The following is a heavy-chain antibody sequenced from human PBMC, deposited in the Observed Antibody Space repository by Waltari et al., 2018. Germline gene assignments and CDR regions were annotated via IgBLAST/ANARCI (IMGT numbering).Heavy chain of an antibody. V-gene: IGHV3-7*01. CDR2: IKQGGSEK. J-gene: IGHJ2*01. CDR1: GFTFSSYW. D-gene: IGHD6-19*01. Sequence: EVQLVESGGGLVQPGGSLRLSCAASGFTFSSYWMSWVRQAPGKGLEWVANIKQGGSEKYYVDFVKGRFTISRDNAKNSLYLQMNSLRAEDTAVYYCARRGGYSSGWYGVWYFDLWGRGTLVTVSS. CDR3: ARRGGYSSGWYGVWYFDL.